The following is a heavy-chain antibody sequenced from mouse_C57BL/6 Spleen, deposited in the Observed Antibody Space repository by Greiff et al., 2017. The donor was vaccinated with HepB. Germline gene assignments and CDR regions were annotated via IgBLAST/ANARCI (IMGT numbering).Heavy chain of an antibody. CDR1: GYTFTSYW. CDR2: IHPSDSDT. V-gene: IGHV1-74*01. Sequence: VQLQQPGAELVKPGASVKVSCKASGYTFTSYWMHWVKQRPGQGLEWIGRIHPSDSDTNYNQKFKGKATLTVDKSSSTAYMQLSSLTSEDSAVYFCVGDEPPVSDAMDYWGEGTSGTVSS. CDR3: VGDEPPVSDAMDY. J-gene: IGHJ4*01.